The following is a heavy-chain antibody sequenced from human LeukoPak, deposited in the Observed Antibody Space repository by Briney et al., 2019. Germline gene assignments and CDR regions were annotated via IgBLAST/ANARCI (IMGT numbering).Heavy chain of an antibody. CDR1: GGTFSSYA. V-gene: IGHV1-69*13. D-gene: IGHD6-13*01. Sequence: RASVKVSCKASGGTFSSYAISWVRQAPGQGLEWMGGIIPIFGTANYAQKFQGRVTITADESTSTACMELSSLRSEDTAVYYCAVEAYSSSWYGSYWGQETLVTVSS. CDR3: AVEAYSSSWYGSY. J-gene: IGHJ4*02. CDR2: IIPIFGTA.